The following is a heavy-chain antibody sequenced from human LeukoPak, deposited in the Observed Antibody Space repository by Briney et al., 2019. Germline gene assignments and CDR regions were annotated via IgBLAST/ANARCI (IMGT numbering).Heavy chain of an antibody. J-gene: IGHJ5*02. V-gene: IGHV4-31*03. Sequence: SQTLSLTCTVSGGSISSGGYYWSWIRQRPGTGLEWIGYIFYTGSTYYNPSLKSRVTISVDTSKNQFSLKLSSVAAADTAVYYCARAPGDNWFDPWGQGTLVTVSS. CDR1: GGSISSGGYY. CDR3: ARAPGDNWFDP. CDR2: IFYTGST.